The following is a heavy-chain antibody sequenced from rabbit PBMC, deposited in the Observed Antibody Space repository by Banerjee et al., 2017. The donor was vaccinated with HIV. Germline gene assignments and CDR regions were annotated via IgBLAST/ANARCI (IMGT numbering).Heavy chain of an antibody. D-gene: IGHD8-1*01. J-gene: IGHJ6*01. V-gene: IGHV1S45*01. CDR3: ARDLGGSSDL. CDR1: GIDFSSNA. CDR2: IYAGSSGSA. Sequence: QEQLVESGGGLVKPGGTLTLTCKAPGIDFSSNAICWVRQAPGKGLEWIGTIYAGSSGSAYYASWVKGRFTISKASWTTVTLQMTSLTAADTATYFCARDLGGSSDLWGQGTLVTVS.